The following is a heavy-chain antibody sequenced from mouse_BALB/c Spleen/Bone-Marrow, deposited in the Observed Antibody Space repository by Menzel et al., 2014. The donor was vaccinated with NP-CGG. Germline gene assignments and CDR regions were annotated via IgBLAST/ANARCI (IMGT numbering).Heavy chain of an antibody. D-gene: IGHD1-1*02. CDR3: ASYGAWFAY. CDR2: ITFSGST. J-gene: IGHJ3*01. V-gene: IGHV3-2*02. Sequence: EVKLVESGPGLVKPSQSLSLPCTVTGYSITSNYSWNWIRQFPGNKLEWMGYITFSGSTSFNPSLKSRISITRDTSKNQFFLLLNSVTTEDTATYYCASYGAWFAYWGQGTLVAVSA. CDR1: GYSITSNYS.